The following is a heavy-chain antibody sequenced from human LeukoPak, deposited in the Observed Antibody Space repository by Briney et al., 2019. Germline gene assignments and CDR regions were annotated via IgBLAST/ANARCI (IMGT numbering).Heavy chain of an antibody. V-gene: IGHV4-4*02. CDR1: GGSISSSW. CDR2: IYYSGST. Sequence: SETLSLTCAVSGGSISSSWWSWVRQHPGKGLEWIGYIYYSGSTYFNPSLKSRVTISLDTSKNQFSLKLNSVTAADTAVYYCARNEDWFDTWGQGTLVTVSS. J-gene: IGHJ5*02. CDR3: ARNEDWFDT.